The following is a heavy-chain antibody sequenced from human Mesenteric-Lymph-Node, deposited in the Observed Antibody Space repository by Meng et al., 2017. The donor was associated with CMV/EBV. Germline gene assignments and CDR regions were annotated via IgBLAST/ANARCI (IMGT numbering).Heavy chain of an antibody. V-gene: IGHV3-15*01. CDR2: IKSKTDGGTT. CDR3: ARRYDIVVVPAAIGGSYGMDV. D-gene: IGHD2-2*01. J-gene: IGHJ6*02. CDR1: GFTFSNAW. Sequence: GESLKISCAASGFTFSNAWMSWVRQAPGKGLEWVGRIKSKTDGGTTDYAAPVKGRFTISRDNSKNTLYLQMNSLRAEDTAVYYCARRYDIVVVPAAIGGSYGMDVWGQGTTVTVSS.